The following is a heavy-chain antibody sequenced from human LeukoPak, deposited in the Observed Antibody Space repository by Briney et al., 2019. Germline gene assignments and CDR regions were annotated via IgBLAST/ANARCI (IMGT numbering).Heavy chain of an antibody. J-gene: IGHJ3*02. CDR1: GGSISSYY. CDR3: AREMETGSGAFDI. D-gene: IGHD3-10*01. CDR2: IYYSGST. Sequence: SETLSLTCTVSGGSISSYYWSWIRQPPGKGLEWIGYIYYSGSTSYNPSLKSRVTISVDTSKNQLSLRLSSVTAADTAVYYCAREMETGSGAFDIRGQGTMVTVSS. V-gene: IGHV4-59*01.